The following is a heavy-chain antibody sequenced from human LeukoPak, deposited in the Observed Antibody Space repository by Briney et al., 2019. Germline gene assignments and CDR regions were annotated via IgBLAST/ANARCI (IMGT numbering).Heavy chain of an antibody. D-gene: IGHD6-25*01. Sequence: GGSLRLSCAASGFSFSNYWMHWVRQAPGKGLLWVSHINPDGSITKYAASVKGRFTITRDNAKNTLYLQMNSLRAEDTAIYYCAQRGQDYWGQGTLVTVSS. J-gene: IGHJ4*02. CDR3: AQRGQDY. CDR1: GFSFSNYW. CDR2: INPDGSIT. V-gene: IGHV3-74*01.